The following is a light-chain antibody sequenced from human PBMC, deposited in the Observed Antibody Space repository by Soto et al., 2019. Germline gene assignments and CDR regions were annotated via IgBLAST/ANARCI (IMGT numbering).Light chain of an antibody. V-gene: IGKV3-11*01. CDR1: QSVDNY. Sequence: EIVLTQFPGTLSLSPGEGATLSCRASQSVDNYLAWYQQKPGQAPRLLIFDASFRATGTPARFSGSGSGTDFTLSISRLEPEDFAVYYCLQRNTWPWTFGQGTKV. CDR2: DAS. CDR3: LQRNTWPWT. J-gene: IGKJ1*01.